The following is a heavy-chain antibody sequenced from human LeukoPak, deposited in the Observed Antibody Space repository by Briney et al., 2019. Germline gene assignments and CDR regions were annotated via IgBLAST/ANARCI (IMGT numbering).Heavy chain of an antibody. CDR2: IYYSGST. CDR1: GGSISSSSYY. Sequence: SETLSLTCTVSGGSISSSSYYWGWLRQPPGKGLEWIGSIYYSGSTYYNPSLKSRVTISVDTSKNQFSLKLSSVTAADTAVYYCARGADRITGTTYYMDVWGKGTTVTVSS. D-gene: IGHD1-7*01. J-gene: IGHJ6*03. CDR3: ARGADRITGTTYYMDV. V-gene: IGHV4-39*07.